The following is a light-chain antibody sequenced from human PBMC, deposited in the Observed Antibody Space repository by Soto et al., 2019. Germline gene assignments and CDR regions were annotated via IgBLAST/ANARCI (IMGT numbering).Light chain of an antibody. CDR2: GAS. CDR1: QSVSSSY. V-gene: IGKV3-20*01. CDR3: QQYGSSPPLT. J-gene: IGKJ3*01. Sequence: EIVLTQSPGTLSLSPGERATLSCRASQSVSSSYLAWYQQKPGQAPRLLIYGASSRATGIPDRFSGSGSGTNFTVIISRLEPEAFAVYYCQQYGSSPPLTFGPGTKVDIK.